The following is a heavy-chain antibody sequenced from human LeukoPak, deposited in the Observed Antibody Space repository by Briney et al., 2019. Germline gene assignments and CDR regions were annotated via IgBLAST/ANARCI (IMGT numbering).Heavy chain of an antibody. D-gene: IGHD3-9*01. CDR2: IYYSGDT. CDR3: ARGDVLTGLDY. Sequence: SETPSLTCTVSGDCLSSGNYYWSWIRQLPGEGMEWIGYIYYSGDTYDNPSLKSRLTISVDPSQNQFSLKLSSVTAADTAVYYCARGDVLTGLDYWGQGILVTVSS. CDR1: GDCLSSGNYY. J-gene: IGHJ4*02. V-gene: IGHV4-30-4*08.